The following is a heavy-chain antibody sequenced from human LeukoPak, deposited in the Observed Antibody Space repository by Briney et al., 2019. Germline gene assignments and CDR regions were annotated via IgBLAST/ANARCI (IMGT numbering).Heavy chain of an antibody. V-gene: IGHV4-38-2*01. CDR1: GYSISSGYY. D-gene: IGHD1-26*01. CDR3: ASLGRGWD. J-gene: IGHJ4*02. CDR2: IYHSGST. Sequence: SETLSLTCAVSGYSISSGYYWGWIRQPPGKGLEWIGSIYHSGSTYYNPSLKSRVTISVDTSKNQFSLKLSSVTAADTAVYYCASLGRGWDWGQGTLLTVSS.